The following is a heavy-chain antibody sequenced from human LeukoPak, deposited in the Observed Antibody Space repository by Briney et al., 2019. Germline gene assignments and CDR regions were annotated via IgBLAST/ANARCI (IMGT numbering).Heavy chain of an antibody. CDR1: GFTVSSNY. J-gene: IGHJ4*02. V-gene: IGHV3-53*01. CDR2: IYSGGST. D-gene: IGHD1-26*01. Sequence: GGSLRLSCAASGFTVSSNYMSWVRQAPGKGLEWVSVIYSGGSTYYADSVKGRFTISRDNSKNTLYLQMNSLRAGDTAVYYCARDRVGALFRYWGQGTLVTVSS. CDR3: ARDRVGALFRY.